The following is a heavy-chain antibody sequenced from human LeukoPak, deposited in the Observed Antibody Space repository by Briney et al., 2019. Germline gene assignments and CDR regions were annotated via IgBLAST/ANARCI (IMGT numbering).Heavy chain of an antibody. CDR3: ARLPTVTTMGY. J-gene: IGHJ4*02. V-gene: IGHV3-48*03. D-gene: IGHD4-17*01. CDR1: GFTFSSFE. CDR2: ISHSGSTT. Sequence: GGSLRLSCAASGFTFSSFEMNWVRQAPGKGLEWVSKISHSGSTTYYADSVKGRFTISRDNAKNSLYLQMDSLRAGDTAVYYCARLPTVTTMGYWGQGTLVTVSS.